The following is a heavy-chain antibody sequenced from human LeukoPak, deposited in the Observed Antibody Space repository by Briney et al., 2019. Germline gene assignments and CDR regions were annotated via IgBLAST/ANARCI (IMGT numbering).Heavy chain of an antibody. D-gene: IGHD3-16*01. Sequence: GESLKISCKGSGYSFTSYWIGWVRQMPGKGLEWMGIIYPGDSDTRYSPSFQGQVTISADKSISTAYLQWSSLKASDTAMYYCARLRSARIRADLDSLGFGGYFDYWGQGTLVTVSP. CDR3: ARLRSARIRADLDSLGFGGYFDY. J-gene: IGHJ4*02. CDR2: IYPGDSDT. V-gene: IGHV5-51*01. CDR1: GYSFTSYW.